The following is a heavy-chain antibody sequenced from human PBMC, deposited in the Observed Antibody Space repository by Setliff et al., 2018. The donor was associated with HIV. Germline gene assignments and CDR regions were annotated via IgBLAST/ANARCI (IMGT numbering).Heavy chain of an antibody. V-gene: IGHV4-34*01. D-gene: IGHD4-17*01. CDR2: VNHSGST. J-gene: IGHJ4*02. CDR3: ARTVTSLFDY. Sequence: PSETLSLTCAVYGGSFSGYYWSWIRQPPGKGLEWIGEVNHSGSTSYNPSLKSRVTISVDTSKNQFFLKLSSVTAADTAVYYCARTVTSLFDYWGQGTLGTVSS. CDR1: GGSFSGYY.